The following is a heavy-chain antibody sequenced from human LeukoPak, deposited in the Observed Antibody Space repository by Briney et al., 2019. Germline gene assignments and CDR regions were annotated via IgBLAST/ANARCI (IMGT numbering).Heavy chain of an antibody. J-gene: IGHJ5*02. D-gene: IGHD2-21*01. CDR3: AGEGEYGDSYS. V-gene: IGHV4-30-2*01. Sequence: SETLSLTCAVWSDFISYQSYYWNWIRQAPGKGPEWIGNIYRGRTRLNPSLTSRVAISVDMSKSQVSLSLTSVTAADAAIYYCAGEGEYGDSYSWGQGALVIVSA. CDR2: IYRGRT. CDR1: SDFISYQSYY.